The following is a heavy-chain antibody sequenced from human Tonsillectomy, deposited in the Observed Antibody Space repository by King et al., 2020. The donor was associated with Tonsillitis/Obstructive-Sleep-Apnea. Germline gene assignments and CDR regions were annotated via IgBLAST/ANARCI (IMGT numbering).Heavy chain of an antibody. CDR3: ARAVVVVAATPRYFQH. J-gene: IGHJ1*01. CDR1: GFTLVDYV. CDR2: INWNGGST. Sequence: VQLVESGGGVVRPGGSLRLSCAASGFTLVDYVMSGVRQAPGKGVEWVSGINWNGGSTSYAESVKGRLTISRDNAKNSLYLQMNSLRAEDTALYYCARAVVVVAATPRYFQHWGQGTLVTVSS. V-gene: IGHV3-20*04. D-gene: IGHD2-15*01.